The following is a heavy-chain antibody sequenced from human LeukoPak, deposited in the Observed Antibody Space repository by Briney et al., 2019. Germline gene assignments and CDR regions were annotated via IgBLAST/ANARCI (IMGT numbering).Heavy chain of an antibody. Sequence: PGRSLRLSCAASGFTFSSYGMHWVRQAPGKGLEWVAVIWYDGSNKYYADSVKGRFTISRDNSKNTLYLQMNSLRAEDTAVYYCARDRYGDYIYYFVYWGQGTLVTVSS. V-gene: IGHV3-33*01. J-gene: IGHJ4*02. D-gene: IGHD4-17*01. CDR1: GFTFSSYG. CDR2: IWYDGSNK. CDR3: ARDRYGDYIYYFVY.